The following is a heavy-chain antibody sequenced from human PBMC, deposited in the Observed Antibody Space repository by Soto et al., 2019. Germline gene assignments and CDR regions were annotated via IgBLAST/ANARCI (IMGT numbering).Heavy chain of an antibody. V-gene: IGHV3-15*01. D-gene: IGHD3-10*01. CDR1: GFTFRNAW. CDR3: TTEGYYGSGSYGDAFDI. CDR2: IKSKTDGGTT. Sequence: PGGSLRLSCAASGFTFRNAWMSWVRQAPGKGLEWVGRIKSKTDGGTTDYAAPVKGRFTISRDDSKNTLYLQMNSLKTEDTAVYYCTTEGYYGSGSYGDAFDIWGQGTMVTVSS. J-gene: IGHJ3*02.